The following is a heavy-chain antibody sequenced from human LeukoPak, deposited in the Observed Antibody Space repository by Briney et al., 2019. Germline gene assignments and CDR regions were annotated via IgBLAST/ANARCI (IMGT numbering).Heavy chain of an antibody. CDR2: ISAYNGNT. V-gene: IGHV1-18*04. J-gene: IGHJ4*02. Sequence: ASVKVSCKASGYTFTSYGISWVRQAPGQGLEWMGWISAYNGNTNYAQKLQGRVAMTTDTSTSTAYMELSSLRSEDTAVYYCARESSSSGGFDYWGQGTLVTVSS. CDR1: GYTFTSYG. D-gene: IGHD6-6*01. CDR3: ARESSSSGGFDY.